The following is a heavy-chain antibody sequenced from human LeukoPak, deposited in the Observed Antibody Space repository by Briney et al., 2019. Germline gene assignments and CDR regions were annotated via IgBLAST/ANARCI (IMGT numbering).Heavy chain of an antibody. CDR1: GFTFSSYW. CDR3: ARDLTYSDVDY. CDR2: ISDSVSSS. V-gene: IGHV3-23*01. Sequence: PGGSLRLSCAASGFTFSSYWMHWVRHAPGKGLEWVSGISDSVSSSYYADSVKGRFTISRDNSKNTLYLQMNSLRIDDTAVYYCARDLTYSDVDYWGQGTLVTVSS. J-gene: IGHJ4*02. D-gene: IGHD3-9*01.